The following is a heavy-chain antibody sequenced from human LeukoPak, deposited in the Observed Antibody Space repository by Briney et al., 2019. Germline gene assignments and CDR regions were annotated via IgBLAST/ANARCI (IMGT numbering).Heavy chain of an antibody. V-gene: IGHV4-34*01. CDR2: INNSGRT. Sequence: PSETLSLTCAVSGGSFSGYYWNWLRQSQGKGLEWSGEINNSGRTHYNPSLKSRVTISVETSQKQFSLWLTSVTAADTAVYYCARGRYLTTSGGAAAGFLDYWGQGSLVTVST. D-gene: IGHD6-13*01. CDR1: GGSFSGYY. CDR3: ARGRYLTTSGGAAAGFLDY. J-gene: IGHJ4*02.